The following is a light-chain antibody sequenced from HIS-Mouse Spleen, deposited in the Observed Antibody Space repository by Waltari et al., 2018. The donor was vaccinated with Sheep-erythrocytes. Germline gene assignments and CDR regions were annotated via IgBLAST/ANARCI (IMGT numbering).Light chain of an antibody. J-gene: IGKJ2*01. CDR2: DAY. CDR1: QSVSSY. CDR3: QQRSNWPRT. Sequence: EIVLTQSPATLSWSRGERGTLSCRAIQSVSSYLACYQQKPGQAPRLLIYDAYNRATGIPARFSGSGSGTDFTLTISSLEPEDFAVYYCQQRSNWPRTFGQGTKLEIK. V-gene: IGKV3-11*01.